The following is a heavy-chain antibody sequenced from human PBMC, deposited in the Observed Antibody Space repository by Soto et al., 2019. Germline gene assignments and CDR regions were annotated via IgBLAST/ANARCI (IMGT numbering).Heavy chain of an antibody. J-gene: IGHJ4*02. CDR1: GYTFTGYY. D-gene: IGHD3-22*01. CDR3: ARGRYYYDSSGYYYLDY. CDR2: INPNSGCT. Sequence: QVQLVQSGAEVKKPGASVKVSCKASGYTFTGYYMHWVRQAPGQGLEWMGWINPNSGCTNYAQKFQGRVTMTRDTSISTAYMGLSRLRSDDTAVYYCARGRYYYDSSGYYYLDYWGQGTLVTVSS. V-gene: IGHV1-2*02.